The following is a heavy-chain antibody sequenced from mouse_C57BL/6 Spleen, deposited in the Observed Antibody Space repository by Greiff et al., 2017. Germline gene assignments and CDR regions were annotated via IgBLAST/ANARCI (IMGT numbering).Heavy chain of an antibody. CDR1: GFTFSSYG. CDR2: ISSGGSYT. D-gene: IGHD2-3*01. V-gene: IGHV5-6*01. J-gene: IGHJ3*01. CDR3: ARRGDGYYF. Sequence: EVQLVESGGDLVKPGGSLKLSCAASGFTFSSYGMSWVRQTPDKRLEWVATISSGGSYTYYPDSVKGRFTISRDNAKNTLYLQMSSLKSEDTAMYYCARRGDGYYFWGQATLVTVSA.